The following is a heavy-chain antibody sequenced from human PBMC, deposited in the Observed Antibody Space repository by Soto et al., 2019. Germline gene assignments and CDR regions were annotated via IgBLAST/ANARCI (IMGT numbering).Heavy chain of an antibody. CDR3: AKDLDSGMVALLDNWFDP. Sequence: GGSLRLSCAASGFTFNNYAMSWVRQAPGKGLEWVSTISDSGATYYADSVKGRFTISRDNSKNTLYLQMNSLRAEDTAVYYCAKDLDSGMVALLDNWFDPWGQGTLVTVS. CDR1: GFTFNNYA. V-gene: IGHV3-23*01. CDR2: ISDSGAT. J-gene: IGHJ5*02. D-gene: IGHD3-10*01.